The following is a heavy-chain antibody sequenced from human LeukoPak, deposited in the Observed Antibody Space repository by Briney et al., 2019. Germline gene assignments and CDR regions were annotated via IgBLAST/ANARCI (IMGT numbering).Heavy chain of an antibody. D-gene: IGHD2-2*01. CDR3: ARDWAPDCSSTSCYSFDY. CDR1: GFTFSSYA. V-gene: IGHV3-30-3*01. CDR2: ISYDGSNK. Sequence: GGSLRLSCAASGFTFSSYAMHWVRQAPCKGLEWVAVISYDGSNKYYADSVKGRFTISRDNSKNTLYLQMNSLRAEDTAVYYCARDWAPDCSSTSCYSFDYWGQGTLVTVSS. J-gene: IGHJ4*02.